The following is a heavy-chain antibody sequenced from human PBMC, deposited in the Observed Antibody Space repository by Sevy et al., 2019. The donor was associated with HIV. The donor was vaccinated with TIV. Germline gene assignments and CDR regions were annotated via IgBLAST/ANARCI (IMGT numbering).Heavy chain of an antibody. J-gene: IGHJ4*02. D-gene: IGHD5-18*01. V-gene: IGHV1-18*01. Sequence: ASVKVSCKASGYTFTGYGMSWVRQAPGQGLEWMGWISAYNGNTNYAQKLQGRVTMTTDTSTSTAYMELRSLRSDDTAVYYCARLDTAMVPFDYWGQGTLVTVSS. CDR2: ISAYNGNT. CDR1: GYTFTGYG. CDR3: ARLDTAMVPFDY.